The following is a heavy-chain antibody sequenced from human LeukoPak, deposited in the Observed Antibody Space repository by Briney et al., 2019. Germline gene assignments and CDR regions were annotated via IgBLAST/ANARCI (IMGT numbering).Heavy chain of an antibody. CDR2: FSGGGDS. D-gene: IGHD2-15*01. V-gene: IGHV3-23*01. J-gene: IGHJ4*02. CDR1: GLTSGIYA. Sequence: GGSLSLSCAASGLTSGIYAMSWVRQAPGKGLEWVSAFSGGGDSFYADSVRGRFSISADRSRNILYLLMNSLRVEDTAVYYCVKEVERHFDLRYWGQGIPVTVSS. CDR3: VKEVERHFDLRY.